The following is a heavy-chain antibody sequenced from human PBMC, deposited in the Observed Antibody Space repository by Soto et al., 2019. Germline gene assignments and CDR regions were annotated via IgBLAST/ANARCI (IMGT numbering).Heavy chain of an antibody. CDR3: TTDVPYYSGPGEFSH. J-gene: IGHJ4*02. CDR1: GFTFTNAW. Sequence: EVQLVESGGGLVKPGGSLRLSCAASGFTFTNAWMSWVRQAPGKGLEWVGRIKSKSHGGTTDYAAPVKGRFTISRDDSRNTLYLKMNSLKTEDTAVYYCTTDVPYYSGPGEFSHLVQGTLVTVSS. V-gene: IGHV3-15*01. D-gene: IGHD3-10*01. CDR2: IKSKSHGGTT.